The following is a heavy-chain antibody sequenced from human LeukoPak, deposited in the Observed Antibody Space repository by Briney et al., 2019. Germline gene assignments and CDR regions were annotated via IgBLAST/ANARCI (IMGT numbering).Heavy chain of an antibody. Sequence: SETLSLTCTVSGGSISSSSYSWGWIRQPPGKGLEWIGSIYYSGSTYYNPSLKSRVTISVDTSKNQFSLKPSSVTAADTAVYYCARHLRRDNWFDPWGQGTLVTVSS. CDR1: GGSISSSSYS. J-gene: IGHJ5*02. CDR2: IYYSGST. V-gene: IGHV4-39*01. CDR3: ARHLRRDNWFDP.